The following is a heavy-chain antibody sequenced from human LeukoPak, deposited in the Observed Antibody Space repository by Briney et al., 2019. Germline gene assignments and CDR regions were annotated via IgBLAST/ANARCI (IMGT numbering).Heavy chain of an antibody. D-gene: IGHD3-16*01. V-gene: IGHV4-59*01. CDR3: ARDPSTFYFDY. CDR2: IYSSGST. J-gene: IGHJ4*02. Sequence: SETLSLTCTVSGGSISSYYWSWIRQPPGKGLEWIGYIYSSGSTDYNPSLKSRVTISVDTSKSQFSLKLSSVTAADTAIYYCARDPSTFYFDYWGQGVLVTVSS. CDR1: GGSISSYY.